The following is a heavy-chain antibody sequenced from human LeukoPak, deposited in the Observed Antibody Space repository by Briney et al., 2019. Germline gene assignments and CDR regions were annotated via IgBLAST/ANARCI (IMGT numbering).Heavy chain of an antibody. CDR3: AKDGAWLRFDD. Sequence: GGSLRLSCAASGFTFSSYGMHWVRQAPGKGLEWVAFIRYDGSNKYYADSVKGRFTISRDNSKNTLYLQMNRLRAEDAAVYYCAKDGAWLRFDDWGQGILVTVSS. D-gene: IGHD5-12*01. CDR2: IRYDGSNK. J-gene: IGHJ4*02. V-gene: IGHV3-30*02. CDR1: GFTFSSYG.